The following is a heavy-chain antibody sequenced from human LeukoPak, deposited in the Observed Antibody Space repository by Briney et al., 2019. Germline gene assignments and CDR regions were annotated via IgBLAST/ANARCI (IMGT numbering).Heavy chain of an antibody. J-gene: IGHJ4*02. CDR3: ARGQTTPDGINDY. D-gene: IGHD1-1*01. Sequence: SETLSLTCAVYGRSFSDHYWSWIRQPPGKGLEWIGEINHSGSTNYNPSLRSRVTISVDTSKDQFSLRLNSVTAADTAVYYCARGQTTPDGINDYWGQGTLVTVSS. V-gene: IGHV4-34*01. CDR2: INHSGST. CDR1: GRSFSDHY.